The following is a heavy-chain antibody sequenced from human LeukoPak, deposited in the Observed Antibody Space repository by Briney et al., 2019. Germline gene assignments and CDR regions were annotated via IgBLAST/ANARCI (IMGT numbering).Heavy chain of an antibody. CDR1: GGSVSSGSYY. CDR3: ARGSGYNFGRYFDY. D-gene: IGHD5-24*01. J-gene: IGHJ4*02. CDR2: IYCSGST. V-gene: IGHV4-61*01. Sequence: SETLSLTCTVSGGSVSSGSYYWSWIRQPPGKGLEWIGYIYCSGSTNYNPSLKSRVTISVDTSKNQFSLKLSSVTAADTAVYYCARGSGYNFGRYFDYWGQGTLVTVSS.